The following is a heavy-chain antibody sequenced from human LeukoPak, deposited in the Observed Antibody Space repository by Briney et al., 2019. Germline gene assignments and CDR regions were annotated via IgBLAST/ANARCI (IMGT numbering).Heavy chain of an antibody. D-gene: IGHD2-8*01. CDR3: ARDDCTNGVCYFCMDV. Sequence: ASVKVSCKASGYTFTSYGISWVRQAPGQGLEWMGWISAYNGNTNYAQKLQGRVTMTTDTSTSTAYMELRSLRSDDTAVYYCARDDCTNGVCYFCMDVWGQGTTVTVSS. J-gene: IGHJ6*02. V-gene: IGHV1-18*01. CDR2: ISAYNGNT. CDR1: GYTFTSYG.